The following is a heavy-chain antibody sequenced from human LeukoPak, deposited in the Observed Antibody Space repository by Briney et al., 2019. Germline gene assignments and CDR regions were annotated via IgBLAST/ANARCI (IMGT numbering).Heavy chain of an antibody. V-gene: IGHV4-4*02. CDR1: GGSISTNNW. Sequence: PSGTLSLTCAVSGGSISTNNWWTWVRQPPGKGLEWIGEIHHSGSTDYNPSLKSRVTISPDKSKNQFSLTLTSVTAADTAVYYCARISVGARGRYYYYYMDVWGKGTTVTVSS. CDR2: IHHSGST. D-gene: IGHD1-26*01. J-gene: IGHJ6*03. CDR3: ARISVGARGRYYYYYMDV.